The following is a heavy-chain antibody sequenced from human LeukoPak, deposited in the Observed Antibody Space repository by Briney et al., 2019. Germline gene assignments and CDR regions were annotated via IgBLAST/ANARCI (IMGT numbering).Heavy chain of an antibody. D-gene: IGHD6-19*01. CDR1: GGSISGSNYY. CDR2: IFYSGNT. J-gene: IGHJ5*02. Sequence: SETLSLTCTVSGGSISGSNYYWGWIRQPPGKGLEWIGSIFYSGNTYYNPSLKSRVTISVDTSMNQFSLKLRSVTAADTALYYCARRVLMSSAGVPDTWLDPWGQGTLVTVSS. V-gene: IGHV4-39*01. CDR3: ARRVLMSSAGVPDTWLDP.